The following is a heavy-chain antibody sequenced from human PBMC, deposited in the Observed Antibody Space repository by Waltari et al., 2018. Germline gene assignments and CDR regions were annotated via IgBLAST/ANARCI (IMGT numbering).Heavy chain of an antibody. D-gene: IGHD3-10*01. V-gene: IGHV3-53*02. Sequence: EVQLVETGGGLIQPGGSLRLSCAAPGLKVSTSFMSWVRPDPGKGLDWVSYIYSGGSAYYIDSVKGRFTISRDNSKNTLYLQMNRLTADDTAVYYCARFYGSGSYFESWGQGALVTVSS. CDR1: GLKVSTSF. CDR3: ARFYGSGSYFES. J-gene: IGHJ4*02. CDR2: IYSGGSA.